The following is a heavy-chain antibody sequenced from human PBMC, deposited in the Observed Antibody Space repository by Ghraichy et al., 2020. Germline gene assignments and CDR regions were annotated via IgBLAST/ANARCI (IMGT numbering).Heavy chain of an antibody. CDR1: GYSISSGYY. Sequence: SETLSLTCDVSGYSISSGYYWGWIRQPPGKGLEWIGCIYHSGGTYYSPSLRGRVTISMDTSKNQISLRLTSVIAADTAVYYCTRDRFYYDSSGYLGGQGTLVTVSS. CDR3: TRDRFYYDSSGYL. CDR2: IYHSGGT. D-gene: IGHD3-22*01. V-gene: IGHV4-38-2*02. J-gene: IGHJ1*01.